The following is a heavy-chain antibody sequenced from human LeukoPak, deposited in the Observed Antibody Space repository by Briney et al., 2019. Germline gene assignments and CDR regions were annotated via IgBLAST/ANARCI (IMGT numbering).Heavy chain of an antibody. V-gene: IGHV1-18*01. CDR3: ARDAPWTVAGTGEFFDY. Sequence: GASVKVSCKASGYTFTSYGISWVRQAPGQGLEWMGWISAYNGNTNYAQKLQGRVTMTTDTSTSTAYMELRSLRSDDTAVYYCARDAPWTVAGTGEFFDYWGQGTLVTVSS. CDR2: ISAYNGNT. J-gene: IGHJ4*02. CDR1: GYTFTSYG. D-gene: IGHD6-19*01.